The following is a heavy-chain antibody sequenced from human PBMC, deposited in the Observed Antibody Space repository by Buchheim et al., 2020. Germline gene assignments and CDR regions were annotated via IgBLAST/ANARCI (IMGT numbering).Heavy chain of an antibody. D-gene: IGHD2-2*01. J-gene: IGHJ6*02. CDR1: GFTFSSYG. V-gene: IGHV3-30*18. Sequence: QVQLVESGGGVVQSGRSLRLSCAASGFTFSSYGLHWVRQAPGKGLEWVAVISYDGSNKYYADSVKGRFTISRDNSKNTLFLQMNSLRAEDTAVYYCAKDVHCRTTRCLAVLTDSYYYAMDVWGQGTT. CDR2: ISYDGSNK. CDR3: AKDVHCRTTRCLAVLTDSYYYAMDV.